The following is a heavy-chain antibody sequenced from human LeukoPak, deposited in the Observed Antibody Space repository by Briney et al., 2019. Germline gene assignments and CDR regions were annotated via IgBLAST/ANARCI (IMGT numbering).Heavy chain of an antibody. Sequence: GESLKISCEGSGYSFSSYWIAWVRQMPGKGLEWMGIIYPGDSDTRYSPSFQGQVTLSADKSISTAFLQWSSLEASDTAMYYCARTYRSSDPFDYWGQGTLVTVSS. V-gene: IGHV5-51*01. J-gene: IGHJ4*02. D-gene: IGHD6-6*01. CDR1: GYSFSSYW. CDR3: ARTYRSSDPFDY. CDR2: IYPGDSDT.